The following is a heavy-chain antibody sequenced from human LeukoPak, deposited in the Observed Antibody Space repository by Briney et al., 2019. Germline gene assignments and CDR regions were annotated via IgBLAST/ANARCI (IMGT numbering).Heavy chain of an antibody. Sequence: SETLSLTCAVYSGSFSGYYWSWIRQPPGKGLEWIGEINQSGSTNYNPSLKSRVTISVDTSKNHFSLKLSSVTAADTAVYYCARGRRDGYMLLWEDYWGQGTLVTVSS. J-gene: IGHJ4*02. CDR3: ARGRRDGYMLLWEDY. CDR1: SGSFSGYY. V-gene: IGHV4-34*01. CDR2: INQSGST. D-gene: IGHD5-24*01.